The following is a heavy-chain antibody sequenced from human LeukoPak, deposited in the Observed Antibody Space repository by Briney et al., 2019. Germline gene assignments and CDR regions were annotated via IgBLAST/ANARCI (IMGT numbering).Heavy chain of an antibody. CDR1: GGTFSSYA. CDR2: IIPILGTA. J-gene: IGHJ4*02. D-gene: IGHD3-22*01. V-gene: IGHV1-69*04. CDR3: ASPATYYYDSSGYVY. Sequence: SVKVSCKASGGTFSSYAISWVRQAPGQGLEWMGRIIPILGTANYAQKFQGRVTITADKSTSTAYMELSSLRSEDTAVYYCASPATYYYDSSGYVYWGQGTLVTVSS.